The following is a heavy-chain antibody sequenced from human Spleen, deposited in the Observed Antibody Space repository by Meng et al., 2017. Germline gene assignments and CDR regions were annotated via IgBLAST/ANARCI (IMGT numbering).Heavy chain of an antibody. CDR1: GGSMSSGNYY. CDR3: ASLSTSWSGADY. V-gene: IGHV4-30-4*01. CDR2: IHHSGSA. D-gene: IGHD6-13*01. J-gene: IGHJ4*02. Sequence: QVQLQESGPGLVEPSQTLSLTCTVSGGSMSSGNYYWSWIRQPPGKGLEWIGYIHHSGSAYYNPSLKSRVTISVDTSKIQFSLKLSSVTAADTAVYYCASLSTSWSGADYWGQGTLVTVSS.